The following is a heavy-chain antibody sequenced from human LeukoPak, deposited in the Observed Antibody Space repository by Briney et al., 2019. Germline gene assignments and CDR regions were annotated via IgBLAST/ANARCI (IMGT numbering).Heavy chain of an antibody. CDR2: MSYDGSNK. CDR1: GFTFSSYA. J-gene: IGHJ4*02. Sequence: GGSLRLSCAASGFTFSSYAMHWVRQAPGKRLEWVAVMSYDGSNKYYADSVKGRFTISRDNSKNTLYLQMNSPRAEDTAVYYCARGGDGYNLDGAFDYWGQGTLVTVSS. V-gene: IGHV3-30-3*01. D-gene: IGHD5-24*01. CDR3: ARGGDGYNLDGAFDY.